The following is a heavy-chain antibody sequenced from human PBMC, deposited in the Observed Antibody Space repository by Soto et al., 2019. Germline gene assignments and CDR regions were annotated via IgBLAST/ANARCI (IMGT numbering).Heavy chain of an antibody. CDR3: ARSPSGCSSTSCYPNDEPDNAFDI. J-gene: IGHJ3*02. CDR2: IKQDGSEQ. D-gene: IGHD2-2*01. CDR1: GFTFSSYW. V-gene: IGHV3-7*01. Sequence: EVQLVESGGGVVQPGGSLRLSCAASGFTFSSYWMSWVRQAPGKGLEWVANIKQDGSEQYYVDSVKGRFTISRDNAKNSLYLQMNSLRAEDTAVYYCARSPSGCSSTSCYPNDEPDNAFDIWGQGTMVTVSS.